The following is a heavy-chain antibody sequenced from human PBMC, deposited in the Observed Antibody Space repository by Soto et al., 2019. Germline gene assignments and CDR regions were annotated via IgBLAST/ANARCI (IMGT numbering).Heavy chain of an antibody. J-gene: IGHJ4*02. V-gene: IGHV4-61*01. CDR2: IYYSGST. CDR3: ARVAALSSIDY. D-gene: IGHD6-19*01. CDR1: GGSVSSGSYY. Sequence: QVQLQESGPGLVKPSETLSLTCTVSGGSVSSGSYYWSWIRQPPGKGLEWIGYIYYSGSTNYNPSLKSRVTLSVDTSKNQFSLKLSSVTAADTAVYYCARVAALSSIDYWGQGTLVTVSS.